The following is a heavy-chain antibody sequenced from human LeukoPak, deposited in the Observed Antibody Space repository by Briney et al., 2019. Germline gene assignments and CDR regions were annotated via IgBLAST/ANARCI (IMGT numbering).Heavy chain of an antibody. CDR1: GGSFSGYY. Sequence: SETLSLTCAVYGGSFSGYYWSWIRQPPGKGLEWIGEINHSGSTNYNPSLKSRVTISVDTSKNQFSLKLSSVTAADTAVYYCAGFPHDSIVVVPAGTAHWFDPWGQGTLVTVSS. CDR2: INHSGST. V-gene: IGHV4-34*01. D-gene: IGHD2-2*01. J-gene: IGHJ5*02. CDR3: AGFPHDSIVVVPAGTAHWFDP.